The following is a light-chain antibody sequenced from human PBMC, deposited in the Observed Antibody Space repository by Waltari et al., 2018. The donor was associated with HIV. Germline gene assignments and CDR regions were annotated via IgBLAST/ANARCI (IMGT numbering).Light chain of an antibody. CDR2: EVS. CDR1: SSDAGGYNY. V-gene: IGLV2-8*01. CDR3: SSYAGSNNLV. Sequence: QSALTQPPSASGSPGQSVTISCTGTSSDAGGYNYVSWYQQHPGKAPKLMIYEVSKRPSGVPDRFSGSKSGNMASLTVSGLQAEDEADYYCSSYAGSNNLVFGGGTKLTVL. J-gene: IGLJ3*02.